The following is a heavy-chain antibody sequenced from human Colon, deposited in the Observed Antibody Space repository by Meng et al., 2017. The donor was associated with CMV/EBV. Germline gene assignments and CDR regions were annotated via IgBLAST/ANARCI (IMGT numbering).Heavy chain of an antibody. J-gene: IGHJ4*02. CDR3: ARDPSSPYYYDSSGTTGSY. V-gene: IGHV3-30-3*01. D-gene: IGHD3-22*01. CDR2: ISYDGSNK. Sequence: FSSYAMHWVRQAPGKGLEWVAVISYDGSNKYYADSVKGRFTISRDNSKNTLYLQMNSLRAEDTAVYYCARDPSSPYYYDSSGTTGSYWGQGTLVTVSS. CDR1: FSSYA.